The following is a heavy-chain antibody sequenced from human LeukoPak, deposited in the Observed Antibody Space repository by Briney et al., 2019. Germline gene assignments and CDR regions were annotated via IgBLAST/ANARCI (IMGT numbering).Heavy chain of an antibody. Sequence: GGSLRLSCAASAFTFSDYNMDWVRQAPGKGLEWGSYITNGGSTIHHADSVKGRFTISRDNAKKTLYLQMNSLRAEDTAVYYCARSIGLTGGGVDVWGQGTTVTV. J-gene: IGHJ6*02. D-gene: IGHD3-9*01. CDR3: ARSIGLTGGGVDV. V-gene: IGHV3-11*01. CDR1: AFTFSDYN. CDR2: ITNGGSTI.